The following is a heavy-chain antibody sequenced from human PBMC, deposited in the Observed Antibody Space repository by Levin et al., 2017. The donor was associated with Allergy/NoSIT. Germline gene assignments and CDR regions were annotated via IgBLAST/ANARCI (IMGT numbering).Heavy chain of an antibody. CDR2: ISYDGSNK. V-gene: IGHV3-30-3*01. Sequence: SCAASGFTFSSYAMHWVRQAPGKGLEWVAVISYDGSNKYYADSVKGRFTISRDNSKNTLYLQMNSLRAEDTAVYYCARDRAYCGGDCYSATYYYYYGMDVWGQGTTVTVSS. CDR1: GFTFSSYA. CDR3: ARDRAYCGGDCYSATYYYYYGMDV. D-gene: IGHD2-21*02. J-gene: IGHJ6*02.